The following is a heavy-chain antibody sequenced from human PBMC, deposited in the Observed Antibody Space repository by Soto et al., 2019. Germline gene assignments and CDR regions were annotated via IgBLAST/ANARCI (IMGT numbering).Heavy chain of an antibody. CDR1: GISLSASGVG. J-gene: IGHJ3*02. V-gene: IGHV2-5*01. Sequence: QITLKGSGPTLVKPTQTLTLTCTLSGISLSASGVGLGWIRQTPGKALEWLALIYWNDDKHYNPSLKPRLTITKDTSKNQAVLRMTNMDPVDTATYYCARGLATLPVFAFDIWDQGTVVIVAS. CDR3: ARGLATLPVFAFDI. CDR2: IYWNDDK. D-gene: IGHD6-6*01.